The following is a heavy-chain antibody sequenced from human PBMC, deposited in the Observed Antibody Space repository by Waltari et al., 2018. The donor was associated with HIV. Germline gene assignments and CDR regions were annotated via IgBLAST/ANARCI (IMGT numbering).Heavy chain of an antibody. CDR1: GYTFTGYY. Sequence: QVQLVQSGAEVKKPGASVKVSCKDSGYTFTGYYMHWVRQAPGQGLEWMGWITHNRGGKNYAQKFKGRVTRTRDTSLSTAYRELRRLRSDDTAVYYCARRIASSSWLYDAFDIWGQGTMVTVAS. CDR3: ARRIASSSWLYDAFDI. J-gene: IGHJ3*02. D-gene: IGHD6-13*01. CDR2: ITHNRGGK. V-gene: IGHV1-2*02.